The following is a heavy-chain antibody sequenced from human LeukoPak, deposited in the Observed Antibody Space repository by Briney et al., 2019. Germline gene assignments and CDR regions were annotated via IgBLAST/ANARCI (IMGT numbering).Heavy chain of an antibody. CDR2: INPNSGAT. D-gene: IGHD4-17*01. Sequence: GASVKVSCKASGYTFTSYYMHWVRQAPGQGLEWMGWINPNSGATSFAQKFQGRVTMTRDTSISTAYMELSSLRSDDTAVYYCAKNGWFLDLWGRGTLVTVSS. CDR1: GYTFTSYY. CDR3: AKNGWFLDL. V-gene: IGHV1-2*02. J-gene: IGHJ2*01.